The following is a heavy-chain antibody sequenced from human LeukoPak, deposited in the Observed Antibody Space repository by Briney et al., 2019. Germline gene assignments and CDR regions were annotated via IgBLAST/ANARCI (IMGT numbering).Heavy chain of an antibody. D-gene: IGHD3-9*01. Sequence: PGGSLRLSCAASGFTFSNAWMSWVRQAPGKGLEWVGRIKSKTDGGTTDYAAPVKGRFTISRDDSKNTLYLQMNSLKTEDTAVYYCTTDVCDILTGHDEGCFDYWGQGTLVTVSS. CDR1: GFTFSNAW. CDR2: IKSKTDGGTT. CDR3: TTDVCDILTGHDEGCFDY. J-gene: IGHJ4*02. V-gene: IGHV3-15*01.